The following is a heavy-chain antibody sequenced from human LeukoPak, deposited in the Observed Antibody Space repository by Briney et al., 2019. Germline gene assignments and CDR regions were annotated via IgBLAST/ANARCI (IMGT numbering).Heavy chain of an antibody. Sequence: SRALSLTCAISGDRVSSNTVSWTWIRQSPSRGLEWLGITYYVSKWHNDYAVSVKSRIIINPDTSKNQLSLQLNSVTPEDTAVYYCARYTGDAISTFDIWGQGTGVTV. J-gene: IGHJ3*02. CDR1: GDRVSSNTVS. D-gene: IGHD3-16*01. CDR2: TYYVSKWHN. CDR3: ARYTGDAISTFDI. V-gene: IGHV6-1*01.